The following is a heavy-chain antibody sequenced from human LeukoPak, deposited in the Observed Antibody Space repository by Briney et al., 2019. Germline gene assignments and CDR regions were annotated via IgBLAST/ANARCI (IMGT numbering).Heavy chain of an antibody. CDR3: ARDRGHPPFDY. CDR1: GGSFSGYY. D-gene: IGHD3-10*01. J-gene: IGHJ4*02. Sequence: SETLSLTCAVYGGSFSGYYWSWIRQPPGKGLEWIGEINHSGSTNYNPSLKSRVTISVDTSKNQFSLKLSSVTAADTAVYYCARDRGHPPFDYWGQGTLVTVSS. CDR2: INHSGST. V-gene: IGHV4-34*01.